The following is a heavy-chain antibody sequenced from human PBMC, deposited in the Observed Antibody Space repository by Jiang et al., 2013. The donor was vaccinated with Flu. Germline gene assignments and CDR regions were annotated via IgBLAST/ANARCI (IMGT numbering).Heavy chain of an antibody. CDR1: GGSISSSSYY. Sequence: GLVKPSETLSLTCTVSGGSISSSSYYWGWIRQPPGKGLEWIGSIYYSGSTYYNPPLKSRVTISVDTSKKQFSLKLSSVSAADTAVYYCARHRWRGCSGGSCNPFDYWDQGTLVTVSS. J-gene: IGHJ4*02. D-gene: IGHD2-15*01. CDR3: ARHRWRGCSGGSCNPFDY. CDR2: IYYSGST. V-gene: IGHV4-39*07.